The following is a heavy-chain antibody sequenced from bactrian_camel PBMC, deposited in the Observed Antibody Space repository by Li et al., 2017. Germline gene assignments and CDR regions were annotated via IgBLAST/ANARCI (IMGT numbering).Heavy chain of an antibody. CDR1: EITDSTKW. Sequence: HVQLVESGGGSVQAGGSLRLSCTASEITDSTKWMGWYRQAPGKERELVSNIGRSSTYYSDSVKGRFTFAQDNAENANAVSLEMNSLKPEDTATYFCNVGLCGTWPPGQDNYWGHGTQVTVS. CDR2: IGRSST. D-gene: IGHD2*01. J-gene: IGHJ4*01. V-gene: IGHV3S53*01. CDR3: NVGLCGTWPPGQDNY.